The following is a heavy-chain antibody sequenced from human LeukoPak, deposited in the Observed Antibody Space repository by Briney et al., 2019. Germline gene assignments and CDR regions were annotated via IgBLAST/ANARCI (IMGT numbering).Heavy chain of an antibody. CDR1: GFTFSNYG. Sequence: GGSLRLSYAASGFTFSNYGMTWLRQTPAKGLEWVSAISGSGETTYYSDSVKGRFTISRDNSKNTLFLQMNSLRVEDAAMYYCAKTDGYFDQWGQGILVAVSS. J-gene: IGHJ4*02. CDR3: AKTDGYFDQ. D-gene: IGHD3-22*01. CDR2: ISGSGETT. V-gene: IGHV3-23*01.